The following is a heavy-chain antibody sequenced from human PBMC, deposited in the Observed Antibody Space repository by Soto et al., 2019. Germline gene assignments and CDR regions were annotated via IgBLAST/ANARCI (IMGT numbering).Heavy chain of an antibody. CDR2: IYPGDSDT. D-gene: IGHD4-4*01. V-gene: IGHV5-51*01. CDR3: ARTSKVTVSYGMDV. CDR1: GNSFTSYW. J-gene: IGHJ6*02. Sequence: PXESLKISYKCSGNSFTSYWIGLVLQMPGKGLEWMGIIYPGDSDTRYSPSFQGQATISADKSISTAYLQWSSLKASDTAMYYCARTSKVTVSYGMDVWGQGTTVTVSS.